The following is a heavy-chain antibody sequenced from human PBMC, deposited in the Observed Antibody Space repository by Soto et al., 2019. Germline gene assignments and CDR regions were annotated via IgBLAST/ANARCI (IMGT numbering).Heavy chain of an antibody. J-gene: IGHJ3*01. D-gene: IGHD3-10*01. CDR2: ISHDGSNK. CDR1: GFSFSSYG. Sequence: QVQLVESGGGVVQPGRSLRLSCAASGFSFSSYGMHWVRQAPGKGLEWVAVISHDGSNKYYADSVKGRITISRDNSKNTLYLQMNSLRAEDTAVYYCAKDEGSGSYYITGDYWGQGTMVTVSS. CDR3: AKDEGSGSYYITGDY. V-gene: IGHV3-30*18.